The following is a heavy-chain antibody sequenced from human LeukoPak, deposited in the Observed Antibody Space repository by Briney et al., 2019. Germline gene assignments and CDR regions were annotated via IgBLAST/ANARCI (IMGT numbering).Heavy chain of an antibody. J-gene: IGHJ4*02. CDR2: ISYDGSNK. CDR3: ATEICGGGSCYIAQAVY. D-gene: IGHD2-15*01. CDR1: GFTFSSYA. V-gene: IGHV3-30-3*01. Sequence: GRSLRLSCAASGFTFSSYAMHWVRQAPGKGLEWVAVISYDGSNKYYADSVKGRFTISRDNSKNTLYLQMNSLRAEDTAVYYCATEICGGGSCYIAQAVYWGQGTLVTVSS.